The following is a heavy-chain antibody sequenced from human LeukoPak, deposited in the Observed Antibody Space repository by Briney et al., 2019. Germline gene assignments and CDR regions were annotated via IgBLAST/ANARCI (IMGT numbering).Heavy chain of an antibody. V-gene: IGHV1-8*01. Sequence: ASVKVSCKASGYTFTSYDINWVRQATGQGLEWMGWMNPNSGNTGYAQKFQGRVTMTRNTSISTAYMELSSLRSEDTAVYYCARGFDKFYDKTLDYWGQGTLVTVSS. D-gene: IGHD5/OR15-5a*01. J-gene: IGHJ4*02. CDR1: GYTFTSYD. CDR2: MNPNSGNT. CDR3: ARGFDKFYDKTLDY.